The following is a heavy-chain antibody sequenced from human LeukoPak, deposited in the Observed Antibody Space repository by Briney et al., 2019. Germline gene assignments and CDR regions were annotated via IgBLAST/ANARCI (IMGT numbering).Heavy chain of an antibody. J-gene: IGHJ5*02. CDR1: GGSVDH. D-gene: IGHD3-9*01. V-gene: IGHV4-39*01. CDR3: ARLPTGFPNWFDT. CDR2: IHNGGQT. Sequence: SETLSLTCTASGGSVDHWAWVRQSPEKGLEWIAAIHNGGQTDYNPSFVSRVTISVDTSENQFSLKLTSLTATDTAVYYCARLPTGFPNWFDTWGQGILVTVSS.